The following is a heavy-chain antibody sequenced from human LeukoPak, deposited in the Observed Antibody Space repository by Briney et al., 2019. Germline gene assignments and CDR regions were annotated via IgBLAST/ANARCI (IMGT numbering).Heavy chain of an antibody. CDR3: ARGVLRGYYDSSGYYCYY. CDR2: IYSGGRT. CDR1: GFTVSSYY. D-gene: IGHD3-22*01. Sequence: GGSLRLSCAASGFTVSSYYMTWVRQAPGKGLEWVSVIYSGGRTDYADSVKGRLTISRDNSKNTLDLQMNSLRVEDTAVYYCARGVLRGYYDSSGYYCYYWGQGTLVTVSS. V-gene: IGHV3-66*01. J-gene: IGHJ4*02.